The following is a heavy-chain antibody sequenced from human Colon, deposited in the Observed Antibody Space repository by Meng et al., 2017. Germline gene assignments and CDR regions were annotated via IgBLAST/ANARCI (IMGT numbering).Heavy chain of an antibody. CDR1: GGSFSDYY. CDR3: ARGVDWAKSGNF. CDR2: IHPSGST. Sequence: QVQLRQWGAGLLEPSEPLSLTCTVYGGSFSDYYLTWIRQPPGKGLEWVGEIHPSGSTYYSPSIQSRVTITLDTSKNQSSLTLSSMTAADTAVYYCARGVDWAKSGNFWGQGTLVTVSS. D-gene: IGHD3-9*01. V-gene: IGHV4-34*01. J-gene: IGHJ4*02.